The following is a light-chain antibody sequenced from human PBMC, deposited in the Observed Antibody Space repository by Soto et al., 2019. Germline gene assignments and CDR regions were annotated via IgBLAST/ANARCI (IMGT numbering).Light chain of an antibody. CDR3: QQANSFPWT. V-gene: IGKV1-12*01. CDR1: QSFSSC. J-gene: IGKJ1*01. CDR2: AAS. Sequence: DIQMTQSPSSLSASVGDRVTITSRASQSFSSCLKWYPQKPGKAPTLLIYAASSLQSGVPSRFSGSGSGTDFTLTISSLQPEDFATYYCQQANSFPWTFGQGTKV.